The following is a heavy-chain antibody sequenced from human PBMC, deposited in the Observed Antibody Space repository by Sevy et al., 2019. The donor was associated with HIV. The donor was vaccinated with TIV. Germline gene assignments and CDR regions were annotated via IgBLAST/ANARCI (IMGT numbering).Heavy chain of an antibody. CDR2: IYHSGST. CDR3: ASTVVGATKTAWFDP. CDR1: GYSISSGYY. D-gene: IGHD1-26*01. V-gene: IGHV4-38-2*01. Sequence: SETLSLTCAVSGYSISSGYYWGWIRQPPGKGLEWIGSIYHSGSTYYNPSLKSRVTISVDTSKNQFSLKLSSVTAADTAVYYCASTVVGATKTAWFDPWGQGTLVTVSS. J-gene: IGHJ5*02.